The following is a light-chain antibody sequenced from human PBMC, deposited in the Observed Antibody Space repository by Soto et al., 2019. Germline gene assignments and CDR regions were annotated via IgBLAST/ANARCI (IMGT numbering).Light chain of an antibody. CDR1: QSVSYSSNNKNY. J-gene: IGKJ1*01. Sequence: DIVLTPSPHSLSVSLGERVTINCKSSQSVSYSSNNKNYLAWYQQKPGQPPNLLIYWASTRESGVPDRFSGSGSETDFTLTISSLQAEDVAVYYCQQYYSVPWTFGQGTKVDIK. CDR3: QQYYSVPWT. CDR2: WAS. V-gene: IGKV4-1*01.